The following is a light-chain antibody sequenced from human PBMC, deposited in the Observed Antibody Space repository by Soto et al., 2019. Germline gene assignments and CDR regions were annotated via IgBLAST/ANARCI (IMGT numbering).Light chain of an antibody. J-gene: IGKJ1*01. Sequence: DIQMSRSPSSLSASVGERFPMTCRASQGMSNYLAWYQHKPLKVRKLLIYAAYTLQSGFTSSFSGSGPRTDFTLPITCLQSEDFAPSYCQQFYSYPRTLGQGPQVQIK. CDR3: QQFYSYPRT. V-gene: IGKV1-27*01. CDR1: QGMSNY. CDR2: AAY.